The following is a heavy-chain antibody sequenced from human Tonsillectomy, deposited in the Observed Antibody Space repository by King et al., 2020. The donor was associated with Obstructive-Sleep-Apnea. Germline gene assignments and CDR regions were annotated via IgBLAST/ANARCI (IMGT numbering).Heavy chain of an antibody. CDR1: GFTFSSYA. D-gene: IGHD3-3*01. CDR2: ISGSGGST. V-gene: IGHV3-23*04. CDR3: AKGNFWSGYCPGCRAYYFDY. Sequence: VQLVESGGGLVQPGGSLRLSCAASGFTFSSYAMSWVRQAPGKGLEWVSAISGSGGSTYYADSVKGRFTISRDNSKNTLYLQMNSLRAEDTAVYYCAKGNFWSGYCPGCRAYYFDYWGQGTLVTVSS. J-gene: IGHJ4*02.